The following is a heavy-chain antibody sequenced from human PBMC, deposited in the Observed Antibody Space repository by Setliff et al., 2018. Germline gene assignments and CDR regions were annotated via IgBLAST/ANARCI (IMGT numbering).Heavy chain of an antibody. CDR2: INPNSGNT. J-gene: IGHJ6*02. D-gene: IGHD1-1*01. V-gene: IGHV1-8*02. CDR3: ATFLPRRPTMRYGMDV. Sequence: ASVKVSCKASGYSFTNYDINWVRQATGQGLEWMGWINPNSGNTDYAQKFQGRVTMTEDTSTDTAYMELSSLRSEDTAVYYCATFLPRRPTMRYGMDVWGQGTTVTVSS. CDR1: GYSFTNYD.